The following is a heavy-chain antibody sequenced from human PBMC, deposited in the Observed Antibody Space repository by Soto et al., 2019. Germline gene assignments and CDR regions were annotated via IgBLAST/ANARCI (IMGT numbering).Heavy chain of an antibody. Sequence: PGVSLRLSCAASGFTFSSYAMSWVRQAPGKGLEWVSAISGSGGSTYYADSVKGRFTISRDNSKNTLYLQMNSLRAEDTAVYYCAKDRTVYGSGSDFDYWGQGTLVTVSS. V-gene: IGHV3-23*01. D-gene: IGHD3-22*01. CDR2: ISGSGGST. CDR1: GFTFSSYA. CDR3: AKDRTVYGSGSDFDY. J-gene: IGHJ4*02.